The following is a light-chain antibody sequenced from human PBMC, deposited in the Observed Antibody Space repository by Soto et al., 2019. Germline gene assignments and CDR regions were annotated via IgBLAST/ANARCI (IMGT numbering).Light chain of an antibody. CDR3: QQRSNWLFT. J-gene: IGKJ3*01. Sequence: EIVLTQSPATLSLSPGERATLSCRASQSVGSYLAWYQQKPCQAPTLLISDASNRATGIPARFSGSGSGTDFTLTISSLEPEDFAVYYCQQRSNWLFTFGPGTKVDIK. CDR2: DAS. CDR1: QSVGSY. V-gene: IGKV3-11*01.